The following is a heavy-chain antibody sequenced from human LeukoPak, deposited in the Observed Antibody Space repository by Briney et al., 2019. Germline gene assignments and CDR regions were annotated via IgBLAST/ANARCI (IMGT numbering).Heavy chain of an antibody. J-gene: IGHJ5*02. Sequence: GASVKVSCTASGYTFPNYDITWVRQAPGQGLEWMGWISTYNGDTNYAQKFQGRLTMTTDTSTSTTYMELRRLTSDDTAVYYCARGGQTGYCSSTSCYQWFDPWGQGTLVTVSS. CDR3: ARGGQTGYCSSTSCYQWFDP. D-gene: IGHD2-2*01. V-gene: IGHV1-18*01. CDR2: ISTYNGDT. CDR1: GYTFPNYD.